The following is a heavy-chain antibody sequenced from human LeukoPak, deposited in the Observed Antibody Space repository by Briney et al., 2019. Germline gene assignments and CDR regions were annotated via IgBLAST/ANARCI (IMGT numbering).Heavy chain of an antibody. CDR2: ISWNSGSI. CDR1: GFTFDDYA. J-gene: IGHJ4*02. V-gene: IGHV3-9*01. CDR3: AKDLRAYGSGSDY. Sequence: GGSLRLSCAASGFTFDDYAMHWVRQAPGKGLEWVSGISWNSGSIGYADSVKGRFAISRDNAKSSLYLQMNSLRAEDTALYYCAKDLRAYGSGSDYWGQGTLVTVSS. D-gene: IGHD3-10*01.